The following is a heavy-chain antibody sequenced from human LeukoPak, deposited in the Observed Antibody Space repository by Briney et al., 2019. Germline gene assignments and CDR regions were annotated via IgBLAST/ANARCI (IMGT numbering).Heavy chain of an antibody. CDR2: INAGNGNT. D-gene: IGHD3-10*01. J-gene: IGHJ4*02. CDR3: ARDTHPLLWFGEPYDY. Sequence: GASVTVSCKASGYTFISYAMHWVRQAPGQRLEWMGWINAGNGNTKYSQKFQGRVTITRGTSASTAYMELSSLRSEDTAVYYCARDTHPLLWFGEPYDYWGQGTLVTVSS. V-gene: IGHV1-3*01. CDR1: GYTFISYA.